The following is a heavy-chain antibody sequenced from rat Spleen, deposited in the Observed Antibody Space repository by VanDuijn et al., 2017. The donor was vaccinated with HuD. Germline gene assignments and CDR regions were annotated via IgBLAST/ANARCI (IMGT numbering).Heavy chain of an antibody. J-gene: IGHJ1*01. CDR3: ARRGNNYWYFDF. V-gene: IGHV5-31*01. Sequence: EVQLVESGGGLVLPGRSLKLSCVTSGFTFNYYWMTWIRQAPGKGLEWVASIITAGGTTYHGDSVKGRFTISRDNAKSTLYLQMNSLRSEDTATYYCARRGNNYWYFDFWGPGTMVTVSS. CDR1: GFTFNYYW. D-gene: IGHD4-5*01. CDR2: IITAGGTT.